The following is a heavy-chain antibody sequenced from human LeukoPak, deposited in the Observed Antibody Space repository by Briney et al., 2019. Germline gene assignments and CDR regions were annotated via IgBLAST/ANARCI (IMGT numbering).Heavy chain of an antibody. J-gene: IGHJ4*02. V-gene: IGHV3-23*01. CDR3: AKVRGVVILHYFDY. CDR1: GFTFSSYA. Sequence: GSLRLSCAASGFTFSSYAMSWVRQGPGKGLEWGLAISGSGGNTYYADSVKGGFTISRDNSKNTLYLQKNSLRAEDTAVYYCAKVRGVVILHYFDYWGQGTLVTVSS. CDR2: ISGSGGNT. D-gene: IGHD3-3*01.